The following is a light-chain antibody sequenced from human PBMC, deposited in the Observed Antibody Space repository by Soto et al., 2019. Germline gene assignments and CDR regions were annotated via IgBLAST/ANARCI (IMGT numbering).Light chain of an antibody. CDR1: QSVSNN. J-gene: IGKJ1*01. Sequence: EVVLTQSPGTLSLSPGERATLSCRASQSVSNNYLAWYQQKPGQAPRLLIYDASTRATGIPARFRGSGSGTEFTLTISSLQSEDFAVYHCQQYYKWPQTFGQRTKVAIK. CDR3: QQYYKWPQT. CDR2: DAS. V-gene: IGKV3-15*01.